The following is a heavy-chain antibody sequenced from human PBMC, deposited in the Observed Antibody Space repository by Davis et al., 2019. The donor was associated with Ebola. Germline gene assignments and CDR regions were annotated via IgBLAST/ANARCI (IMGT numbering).Heavy chain of an antibody. J-gene: IGHJ4*02. CDR1: GDTFRTYT. V-gene: IGHV1-69*13. Sequence: SVKVSCKASGDTFRTYTVAWVRQAPGQGLEWMGGIIPVFGTTDYAPRFQGRVTITADESTSTAYMELTSLRSEDTAVYYCARASGQWLTYTEIDFWGRGALVTVSS. CDR2: IIPVFGTT. D-gene: IGHD6-19*01. CDR3: ARASGQWLTYTEIDF.